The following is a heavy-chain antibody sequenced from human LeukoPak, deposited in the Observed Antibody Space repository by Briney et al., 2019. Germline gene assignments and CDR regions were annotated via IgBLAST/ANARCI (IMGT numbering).Heavy chain of an antibody. J-gene: IGHJ4*02. CDR1: GFTFTNAW. V-gene: IGHV3-15*01. Sequence: GGSLRLSCAASGFTFTNAWMRWVRQAPGKGLEWVGHFKTKPYGWKTDYAAPVKGRFTISRDDSKNTLYLQMNSLKTEDTAVYYCTTYCIGAICYLAKGDYWGQGTLVTVSS. CDR2: FKTKPYGWKT. CDR3: TTYCIGAICYLAKGDY. D-gene: IGHD2-15*01.